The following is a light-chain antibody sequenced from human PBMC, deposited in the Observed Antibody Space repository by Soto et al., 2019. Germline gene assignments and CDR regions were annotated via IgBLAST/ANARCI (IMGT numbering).Light chain of an antibody. CDR3: HQRSNWPRT. CDR2: DAS. CDR1: QSVRTY. J-gene: IGKJ4*01. Sequence: PGERATLSCRASQSVRTYLAWYQQKPGQAPRLLISDASKKATGIPDRSSGSGSGTDFTLTISSLEAEDSAVYYCHQRSNWPRTFGGGSKVEIK. V-gene: IGKV3-11*01.